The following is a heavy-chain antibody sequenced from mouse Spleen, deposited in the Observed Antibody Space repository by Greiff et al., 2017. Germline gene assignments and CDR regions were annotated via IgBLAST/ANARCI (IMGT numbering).Heavy chain of an antibody. CDR2: IDPANGNT. Sequence: EVQLQQSGAELVKPGASVKLSCTASGFNIKDTYMHWVKQRPEQGLEWIGRIDPANGNTKYDPKFQGKATITADTSSNTAYLQLSSLTSEDTAVYYCAREDWDGVYYAMDYWGQGTSVTVSS. J-gene: IGHJ4*01. CDR3: AREDWDGVYYAMDY. CDR1: GFNIKDTY. V-gene: IGHV14-3*02. D-gene: IGHD4-1*01.